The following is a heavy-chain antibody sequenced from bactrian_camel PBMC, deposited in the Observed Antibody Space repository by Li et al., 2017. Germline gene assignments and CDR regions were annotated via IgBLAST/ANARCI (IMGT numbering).Heavy chain of an antibody. CDR2: IYTTDNSP. D-gene: IGHD2*01. Sequence: HVQLVESGGGSVQAGGSLRLSCAASRNIDRFYCIGWVRQAPGKEREGIAAIYTTDNSPYYTDDSMKGRFNISRDAATNTVYLQMETLEPEDTAMYYCAARQGYCQYKLRDYDYWGQGTQVTVS. J-gene: IGHJ4*01. CDR3: AARQGYCQYKLRDYDY. CDR1: RNIDRFYC. V-gene: IGHV3S54*01.